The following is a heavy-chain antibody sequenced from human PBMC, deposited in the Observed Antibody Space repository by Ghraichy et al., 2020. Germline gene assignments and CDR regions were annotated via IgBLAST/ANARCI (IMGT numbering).Heavy chain of an antibody. CDR1: GGSISGYY. CDR2: IYYSGFA. CDR3: AGGHTIFEVVPPRHAVDG. Sequence: SETLSLTCTVSGGSISGYYWSWIRQSPGKGLEWIGYIYYSGFANYNPSLKGRVSMSVDTSKNHFSLNRNSVTSADTAVYYCAGGHTIFEVVPPRHAVDGWCRGTTVIVSS. D-gene: IGHD3-3*01. V-gene: IGHV4-59*08. J-gene: IGHJ6*02.